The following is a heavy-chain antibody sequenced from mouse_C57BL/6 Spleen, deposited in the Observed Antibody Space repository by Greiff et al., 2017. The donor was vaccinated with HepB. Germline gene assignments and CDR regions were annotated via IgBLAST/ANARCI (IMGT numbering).Heavy chain of an antibody. V-gene: IGHV1-76*01. CDR3: ARSDGYYFMDY. D-gene: IGHD2-3*01. CDR1: GYTFTDYY. CDR2: IYPGSGNT. J-gene: IGHJ4*01. Sequence: VQRVESGAELVRPGASVKLSCKASGYTFTDYYINWVKQRPGQGLEWIARIYPGSGNTYYNEKFKGKATLTAEKSSSTAYMQLSSLTSEDSAVYFCARSDGYYFMDYWGQGTSVTVSS.